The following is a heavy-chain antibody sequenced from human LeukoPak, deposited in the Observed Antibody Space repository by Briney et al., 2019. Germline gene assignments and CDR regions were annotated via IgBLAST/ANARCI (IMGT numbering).Heavy chain of an antibody. D-gene: IGHD4-17*01. V-gene: IGHV3-74*01. Sequence: GGSLRLSCAASGFTFSTQWMHWVRQAPGKGLVWLSRISSDGSSTNYADSVKGRFTISRDNAKNTLYLQMNSLRAEDTAVYYCARDYGEGGYYFDYWGQGTLVTVSS. CDR3: ARDYGEGGYYFDY. J-gene: IGHJ4*02. CDR1: GFTFSTQW. CDR2: ISSDGSST.